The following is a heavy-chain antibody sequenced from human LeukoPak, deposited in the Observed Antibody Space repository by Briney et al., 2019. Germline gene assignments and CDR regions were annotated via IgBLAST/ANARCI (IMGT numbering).Heavy chain of an antibody. CDR3: ARVHYYGSGTYYFDY. J-gene: IGHJ4*02. Sequence: ASVKVSCKASGYTFTSYAMHWVRQAPGQRLEWMGWINAGNGNTKYSQKFQGRVTTTRDTSASTAYMELSSLRSEDTAVYYCARVHYYGSGTYYFDYWGQGTLVTVSS. D-gene: IGHD3-10*01. CDR1: GYTFTSYA. CDR2: INAGNGNT. V-gene: IGHV1-3*01.